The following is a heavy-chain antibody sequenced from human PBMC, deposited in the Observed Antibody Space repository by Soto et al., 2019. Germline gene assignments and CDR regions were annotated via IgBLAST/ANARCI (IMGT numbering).Heavy chain of an antibody. CDR2: IRVDSGNT. Sequence: QVQLVQSGAEVKEPGASVKVSCKASGYTFTNYGISWVRQVPGQGLEWMGWIRVDSGNTDYAQNLQGRVTMTADTSPNPVYNELRKLRSDDPGGDYCGGGRRTSDVWGQGATGTVSS. CDR3: GGGRRTSDV. CDR1: GYTFTNYG. V-gene: IGHV1-18*01. J-gene: IGHJ6*02.